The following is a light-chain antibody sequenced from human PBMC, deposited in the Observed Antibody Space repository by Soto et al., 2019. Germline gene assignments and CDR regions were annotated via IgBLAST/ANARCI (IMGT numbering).Light chain of an antibody. Sequence: EIVMTQSPATLFVSPGERATLSCRASQSVSSNLGWYQQKPGQAPRLLIYGASTRATGIPARFSGSGSGTEFTLTISSLQSEDFAVYYCQQYNKWSITFGQGTRLEIK. CDR3: QQYNKWSIT. CDR2: GAS. J-gene: IGKJ5*01. CDR1: QSVSSN. V-gene: IGKV3-15*01.